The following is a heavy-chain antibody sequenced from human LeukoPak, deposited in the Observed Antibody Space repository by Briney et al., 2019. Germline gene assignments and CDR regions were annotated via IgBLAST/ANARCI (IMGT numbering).Heavy chain of an antibody. V-gene: IGHV4-34*01. Sequence: PSETLSLTCAVYGGSFSGYYWSWIRQPPGKGLEWIGEINHSGSTNYNPSLKSRVTTSVDTSKNQFSLKLSSVTAADTAVYYCARGDYGDPPGYYYYGMDVWGQGTTVTVSS. D-gene: IGHD4-17*01. CDR2: INHSGST. CDR1: GGSFSGYY. CDR3: ARGDYGDPPGYYYYGMDV. J-gene: IGHJ6*02.